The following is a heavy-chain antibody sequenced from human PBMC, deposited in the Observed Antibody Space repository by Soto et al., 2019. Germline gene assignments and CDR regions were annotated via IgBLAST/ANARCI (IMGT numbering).Heavy chain of an antibody. Sequence: PGGSLRLSCAASGFTFSDSGMHWVRQASGKGLEWVGRIKSKTDGGTTDYAAPVKGRFTISRDDSKSTLYLQMNSLKTEDTAVYYCTTDLSHVGAFDIWGQGTMVTVSS. D-gene: IGHD1-26*01. CDR3: TTDLSHVGAFDI. V-gene: IGHV3-15*01. J-gene: IGHJ3*02. CDR1: GFTFSDSG. CDR2: IKSKTDGGTT.